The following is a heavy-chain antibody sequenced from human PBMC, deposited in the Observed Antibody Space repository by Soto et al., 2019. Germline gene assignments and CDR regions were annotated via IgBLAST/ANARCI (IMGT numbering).Heavy chain of an antibody. V-gene: IGHV3-43*01. Sequence: GASLRLSCAASGFTFNAYTMHWVRQAPGKGLEWVSLISWDGGITYYGDSVKGRFTVSRDNSDNSLYLQMTSLRSDDTAFYYCAKDSYDILTGQKRYFDSWGQGTLVTVSS. CDR1: GFTFNAYT. CDR3: AKDSYDILTGQKRYFDS. D-gene: IGHD3-9*01. J-gene: IGHJ4*02. CDR2: ISWDGGIT.